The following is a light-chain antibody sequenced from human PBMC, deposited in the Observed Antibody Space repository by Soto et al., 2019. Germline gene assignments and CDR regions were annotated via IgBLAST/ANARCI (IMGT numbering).Light chain of an antibody. CDR2: GAS. CDR3: QQYGSSPLT. CDR1: QSVSNNY. J-gene: IGKJ4*01. Sequence: EIGLTQSPGTLSLSPGERATLSCRASQSVSNNYLAWYQQKPGQAPRLLIYGASSRATGIPDRFSGSGSGTDFSLTISRLEPEHFAVYYCQQYGSSPLTFGGGTKVDI. V-gene: IGKV3-20*01.